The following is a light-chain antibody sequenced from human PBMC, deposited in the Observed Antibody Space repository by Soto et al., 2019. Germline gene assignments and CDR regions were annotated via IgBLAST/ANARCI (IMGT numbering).Light chain of an antibody. V-gene: IGLV2-14*01. CDR1: TSDVGGYNF. CDR3: SSYTSSGTRV. J-gene: IGLJ1*01. Sequence: QSALTQPASVSGSPGQSITISCTGTTSDVGGYNFVSWYQLHPGKAPKLMIFGVSNRPSGVSNRFSGSKSGNTASLTISGLQAEDEADYYCSSYTSSGTRVFGTGTKVTVL. CDR2: GVS.